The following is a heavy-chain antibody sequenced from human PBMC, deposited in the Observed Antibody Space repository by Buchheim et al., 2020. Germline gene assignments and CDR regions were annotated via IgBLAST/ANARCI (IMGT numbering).Heavy chain of an antibody. CDR1: GYTFSNYW. CDR2: IDASYSYA. V-gene: IGHV5-10-1*03. J-gene: IGHJ4*02. Sequence: EVRLLQSGAEVKKPGESLRISCQGSGYTFSNYWITWVRQMPGKGLEWMGRIDASYSYANYGPSFEGHVTISVDKSISTAYLQWSSLKASDTAMYYCARHARDDYVWGSYRCDYWGQGT. D-gene: IGHD3-16*02. CDR3: ARHARDDYVWGSYRCDY.